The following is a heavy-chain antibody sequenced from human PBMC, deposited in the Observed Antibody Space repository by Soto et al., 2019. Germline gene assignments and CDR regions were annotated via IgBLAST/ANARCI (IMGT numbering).Heavy chain of an antibody. CDR3: ASEGAYGNDHVDY. D-gene: IGHD1-1*01. V-gene: IGHV4-30-4*01. CDR1: GGSISSGDYY. J-gene: IGHJ4*02. Sequence: SETLSLTCTVSGGSISSGDYYWSWIRQPPGKGLEWIGYIYYSGSTYYNPSLKSRVTISVDTSKNQFSLKLSSVTAADTAVYYCASEGAYGNDHVDYWGQGTLVTVSS. CDR2: IYYSGST.